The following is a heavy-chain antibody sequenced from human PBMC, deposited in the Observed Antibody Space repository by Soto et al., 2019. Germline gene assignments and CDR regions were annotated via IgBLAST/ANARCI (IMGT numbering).Heavy chain of an antibody. J-gene: IGHJ6*02. CDR1: GFTFSTYA. CDR2: IISSGGST. CDR3: ARALSYGMDG. V-gene: IGHV3-23*01. Sequence: GGSLRLSCAASGFTFSTYAMNWVRQAPGKGLEWVSLIISSGGSTYYADSVKGRFTISRDNAKNSLYLQMNSMRAEDTAGYYCARALSYGMDGWGHGTTVTVS.